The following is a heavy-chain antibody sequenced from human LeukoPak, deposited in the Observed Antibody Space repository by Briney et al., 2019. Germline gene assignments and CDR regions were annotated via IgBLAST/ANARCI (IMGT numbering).Heavy chain of an antibody. D-gene: IGHD3-3*01. V-gene: IGHV3-21*01. Sequence: KPGGSLRLSCAASGFTFSSYSMNWVRQAPGKGLEWVSSISSSSSYIYYADSVKGRFTISRDNAKNSLYLQMNSLRAEGTAVYYCASLEDYYYYMDVWGKGTTVTVSS. CDR2: ISSSSSYI. CDR3: ASLEDYYYYMDV. J-gene: IGHJ6*03. CDR1: GFTFSSYS.